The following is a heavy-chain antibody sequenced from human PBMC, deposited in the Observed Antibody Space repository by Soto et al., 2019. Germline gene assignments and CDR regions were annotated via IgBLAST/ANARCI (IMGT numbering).Heavy chain of an antibody. Sequence: QVQLQESGPGLVKPSGTLSLTCAVSGDSVSSPYYWCWVRQPPGKGLEWIGEVFHTGTTSYNPSLRSRVTVSMDKSINQFSLDLSSVTAADKAVYYCARSAGWYAVHSWGPGTLVLVSS. CDR2: VFHTGTT. V-gene: IGHV4-4*02. D-gene: IGHD6-19*01. CDR3: ARSAGWYAVHS. J-gene: IGHJ4*02. CDR1: GDSVSSPYY.